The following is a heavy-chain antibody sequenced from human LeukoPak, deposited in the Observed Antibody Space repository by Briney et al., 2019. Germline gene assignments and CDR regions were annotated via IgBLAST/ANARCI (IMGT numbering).Heavy chain of an antibody. D-gene: IGHD1-7*01. Sequence: SETLSLTCSVSTDSTNTYYWTWIRQSPGKGLEWIGHIYQSGSTDYNPSFKSRVTISIDMSKKEFSLKPTSVTVADTAMYYCVRLRWELLAPYFDHWGQGALVIVSS. CDR1: TDSTNTYY. V-gene: IGHV4-59*01. CDR3: VRLRWELLAPYFDH. J-gene: IGHJ4*02. CDR2: IYQSGST.